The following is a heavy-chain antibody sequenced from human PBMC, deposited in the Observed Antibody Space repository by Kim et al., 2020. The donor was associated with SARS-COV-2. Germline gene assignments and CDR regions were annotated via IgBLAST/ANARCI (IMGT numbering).Heavy chain of an antibody. CDR2: IFGSGSGT. V-gene: IGHV3-23*01. CDR3: ARHLHVXTVTFYWYLXL. D-gene: IGHD2-21*02. CDR1: GPTSRNSA. Sequence: GSLRLSCAASGPTSRNSAMSWVRQAPGKGLEWVAGIFGSGSGTYYGDSVRGRFTISRDNSQGTVYLQMDNLRAEDTAVYYCARHLHVXTVTFYWYLXLWGRGTXVXVSS. J-gene: IGHJ2*01.